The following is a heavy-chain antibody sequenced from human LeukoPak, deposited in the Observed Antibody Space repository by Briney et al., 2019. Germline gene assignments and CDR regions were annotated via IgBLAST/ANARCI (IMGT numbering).Heavy chain of an antibody. Sequence: GGSLRLSCAASGFTFSDYSMSWVRQAPGKGLEWVSYISSSSSTIYYADSVRGRFTISRDNAENSLYLQMNSLRDEDTAVYYCARAPMVRGVITSFDQWGQETLVTVPS. CDR3: ARAPMVRGVITSFDQ. CDR1: GFTFSDYS. D-gene: IGHD3-10*01. CDR2: ISSSSSTI. V-gene: IGHV3-48*02. J-gene: IGHJ4*02.